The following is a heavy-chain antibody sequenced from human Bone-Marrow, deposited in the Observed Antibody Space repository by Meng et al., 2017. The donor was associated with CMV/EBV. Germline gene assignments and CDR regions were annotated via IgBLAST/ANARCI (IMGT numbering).Heavy chain of an antibody. V-gene: IGHV3-7*03. D-gene: IGHD3-3*01. CDR1: GFTFSTYW. J-gene: IGHJ4*02. Sequence: GGSLRLSCAASGFTFSTYWMSWVRQAPGKGLEWVANIKQDGSEIYYVDSVKGRFTISRDNAESSLYLQMNSLRAEDTALYYCARQRFLDTFDYWGQGTLVTVYS. CDR3: ARQRFLDTFDY. CDR2: IKQDGSEI.